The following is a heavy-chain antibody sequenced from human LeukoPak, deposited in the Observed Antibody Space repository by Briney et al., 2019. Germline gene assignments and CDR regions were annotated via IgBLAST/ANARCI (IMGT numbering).Heavy chain of an antibody. J-gene: IGHJ4*02. CDR2: ISGNDGGT. V-gene: IGHV3-23*01. CDR3: ARLARSLDL. Sequence: GGSLRLSCAASGFPFSTYAMSWVRQPPAKGLEWVSFISGNDGGTSYADSVKGRFTISRDNAKNSLYLQMNSLRAEDTAVYYCARLARSLDLWGQGTLVTVSS. D-gene: IGHD3/OR15-3a*01. CDR1: GFPFSTYA.